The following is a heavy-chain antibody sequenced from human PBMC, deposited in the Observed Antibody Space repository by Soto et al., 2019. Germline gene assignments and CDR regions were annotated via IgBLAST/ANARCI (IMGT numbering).Heavy chain of an antibody. D-gene: IGHD3-10*01. V-gene: IGHV4-31*03. CDR1: GGSISSGSYY. Sequence: QVQLQESGPGLVKPSQTLSLTCTVSGGSISSGSYYWSWIRQLPGKGLEWIGYIYYSGSTYYNPSLKSRVTISLNTSTNQFSLKLNSVTAADTAVYYCATRTDYYYGSGSLGGMDVWGQGTTVTVSS. CDR3: ATRTDYYYGSGSLGGMDV. J-gene: IGHJ6*02. CDR2: IYYSGST.